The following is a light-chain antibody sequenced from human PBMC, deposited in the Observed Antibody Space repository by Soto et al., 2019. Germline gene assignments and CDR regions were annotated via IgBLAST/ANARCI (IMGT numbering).Light chain of an antibody. Sequence: DIQMTQSPTSLSAPVGDSVTITCRASQNIKKFLNWYQQKPGTAPKLLIYTAFSVQAGFPSRFSGSGSGTDFILTISNLQPEDFATYSCQQAFSAPLTFGGGTRVEI. V-gene: IGKV1-39*01. J-gene: IGKJ4*01. CDR2: TAF. CDR1: QNIKKF. CDR3: QQAFSAPLT.